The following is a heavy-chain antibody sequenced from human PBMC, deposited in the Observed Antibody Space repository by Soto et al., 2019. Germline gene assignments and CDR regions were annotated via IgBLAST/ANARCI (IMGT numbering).Heavy chain of an antibody. V-gene: IGHV1-69*13. CDR1: GGTISSYA. J-gene: IGHJ6*02. Sequence: GAAVKVSCKASGGTISSYAISWVLQAPGQGLEWMGGIIPIFGTANYAQKFQGRVTITADESTSTAYMELSSLRSEDTAVYYCARDGDTAMVNWPVYYYGTDVWGQGTTVTVSS. CDR2: IIPIFGTA. CDR3: ARDGDTAMVNWPVYYYGTDV. D-gene: IGHD5-18*01.